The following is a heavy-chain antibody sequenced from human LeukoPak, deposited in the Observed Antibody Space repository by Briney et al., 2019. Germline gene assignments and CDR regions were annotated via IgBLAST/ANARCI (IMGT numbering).Heavy chain of an antibody. CDR3: ARQLYCGGDCSNWFDP. CDR2: IYYSGST. Sequence: SETLSLTCTVSGGSISSYYWSWIQQPPGKGLEWIGYIYYSGSTNYNPSLKSRVTISVDTSKNQFSLKLSSVTAADTAVYYCARQLYCGGDCSNWFDPWGQGTLVTVSS. D-gene: IGHD2-21*02. V-gene: IGHV4-59*08. CDR1: GGSISSYY. J-gene: IGHJ5*02.